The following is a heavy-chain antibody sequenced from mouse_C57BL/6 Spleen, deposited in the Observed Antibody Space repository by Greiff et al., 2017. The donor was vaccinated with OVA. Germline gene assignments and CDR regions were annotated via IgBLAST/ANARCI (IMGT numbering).Heavy chain of an antibody. V-gene: IGHV1-66*01. J-gene: IGHJ2*01. Sequence: VQRVESGPELVKPGASVKISCKASGYSFTSYYIHWVKQRPGQGLEWIGWIYPGSGNTKYNEKFKGKATLTADTSSSTAYMQLSSLTSEDSAVYYCARGNLAFFDYWGQGTTLTVSS. CDR3: ARGNLAFFDY. CDR2: IYPGSGNT. CDR1: GYSFTSYY.